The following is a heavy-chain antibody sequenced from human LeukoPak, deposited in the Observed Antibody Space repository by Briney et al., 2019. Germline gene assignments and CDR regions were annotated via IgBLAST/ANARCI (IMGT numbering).Heavy chain of an antibody. Sequence: GGSLRLSCAASGFTFSSYAMSWVRQAPGKGLEWVSAISGGADITYYADSVKGRFTISRDNSKNTLYLQMNSLRAEDTAVYYCAKAQNNGGDFDYWGQGMLVTVAS. CDR2: ISGGADIT. CDR1: GFTFSSYA. CDR3: AKAQNNGGDFDY. V-gene: IGHV3-23*01. D-gene: IGHD4-23*01. J-gene: IGHJ4*02.